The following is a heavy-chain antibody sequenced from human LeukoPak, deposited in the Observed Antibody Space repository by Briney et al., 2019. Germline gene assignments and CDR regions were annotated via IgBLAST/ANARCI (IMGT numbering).Heavy chain of an antibody. V-gene: IGHV1-24*01. D-gene: IGHD2-15*01. CDR3: ATDKLGGAFDI. CDR2: FDPEDGET. Sequence: GASVKVSCKVSGYTLTELSMHWVRQAPGKGLEWMGGFDPEDGETIYAQKFQGRVTMTEATSTDTAYTELSSLRSEDTAVYYCATDKLGGAFDIWGQGTMVTVSS. J-gene: IGHJ3*02. CDR1: GYTLTELS.